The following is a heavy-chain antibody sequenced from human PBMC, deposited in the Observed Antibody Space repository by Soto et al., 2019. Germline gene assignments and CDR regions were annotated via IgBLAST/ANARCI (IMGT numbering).Heavy chain of an antibody. CDR1: GFSFSTYA. CDR2: ISYDGSNA. CDR3: ARDGGGFGELLLNSYDAFDL. D-gene: IGHD3-10*01. Sequence: QEQLVESGGGVVQPGTSLRLSCTDSGFSFSTYAMYWVRQAPGKGLEWEAIISYDGSNAQYADSVKGRFTVARDNSKNTLYLQMHSLTAEDTAVYYCARDGGGFGELLLNSYDAFDLWGQGKLVTVSS. J-gene: IGHJ3*01. V-gene: IGHV3-30*04.